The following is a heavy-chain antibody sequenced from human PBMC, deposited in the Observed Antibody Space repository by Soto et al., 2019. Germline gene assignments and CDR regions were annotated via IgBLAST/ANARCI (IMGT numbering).Heavy chain of an antibody. CDR3: ARGPSSGYLIEY. D-gene: IGHD3-22*01. Sequence: QPGGSLRLSCAVSGFTFSRYGMHWLRQCPGKGLEWVGLIWSDGSDTRYGDSMKGRFTISRDNSKNTLYLQMNSLRAEDTAVYYCARGPSSGYLIEYWGQGTQVTVSS. CDR2: IWSDGSDT. V-gene: IGHV3-33*01. CDR1: GFTFSRYG. J-gene: IGHJ4*02.